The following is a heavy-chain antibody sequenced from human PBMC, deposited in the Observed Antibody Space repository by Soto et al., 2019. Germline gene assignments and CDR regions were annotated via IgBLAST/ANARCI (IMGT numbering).Heavy chain of an antibody. CDR1: GFTVSSNH. CDR3: ARYDRAMSFDT. Sequence: EVQLVESGGEVVQPGGSLRLSCAASGFTVSSNHMSWVRQAPGKGLEWASVIHSGGTTNYADSVKGRFTISRDNSRNTVYLQMSSLRAEDTAVYFCARYDRAMSFDTWGQGTLVTVSS. J-gene: IGHJ5*02. CDR2: IHSGGTT. V-gene: IGHV3-66*01. D-gene: IGHD5-18*01.